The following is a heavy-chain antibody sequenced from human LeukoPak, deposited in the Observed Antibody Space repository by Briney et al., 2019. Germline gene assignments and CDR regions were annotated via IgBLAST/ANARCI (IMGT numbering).Heavy chain of an antibody. Sequence: SETLSLTCSVSGASIDRSTYYWGWIRQPPGKGLEWIGSVYYSGSTYYNSALKSRVTISVDTSKDQFSLKLYSVTAADTSVYFCARVAAPGLAWGQGTLVTVSS. D-gene: IGHD6-25*01. CDR1: GASIDRSTYY. V-gene: IGHV4-39*01. CDR3: ARVAAPGLA. CDR2: VYYSGST. J-gene: IGHJ5*02.